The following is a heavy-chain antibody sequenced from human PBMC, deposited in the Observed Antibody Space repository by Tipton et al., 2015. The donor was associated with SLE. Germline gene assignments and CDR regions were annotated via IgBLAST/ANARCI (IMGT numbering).Heavy chain of an antibody. CDR3: ARLGYSYGSDY. Sequence: TLSLTCTVSGGSISSSSYYWGWIRQPPGKGLEWIGSIYYSVSTYYNPSLKSRVTISVDTSKNQFSLKLSSVTAADTAVYYCARLGYSYGSDYWGQGTLVTVSS. V-gene: IGHV4-39*01. CDR2: IYYSVST. D-gene: IGHD5-18*01. CDR1: GGSISSSSYY. J-gene: IGHJ4*02.